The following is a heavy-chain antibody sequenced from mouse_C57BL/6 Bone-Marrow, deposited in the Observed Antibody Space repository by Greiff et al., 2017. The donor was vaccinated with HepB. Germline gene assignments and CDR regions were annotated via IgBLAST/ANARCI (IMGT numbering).Heavy chain of an antibody. CDR2: IYPGDGDT. CDR1: GYAFSSSW. V-gene: IGHV1-82*01. D-gene: IGHD2-4*01. J-gene: IGHJ1*03. CDR3: ARPPIYYDYDVWYFDV. Sequence: VKLQQSGPELVKPGASVKISCKASGYAFSSSWMNWVKQRPGKGLEWIGRIYPGDGDTNYNGKFKGKATLTADKSSSTAYMQLSSLTSEDSAVYFCARPPIYYDYDVWYFDVWGTGTTVTVSS.